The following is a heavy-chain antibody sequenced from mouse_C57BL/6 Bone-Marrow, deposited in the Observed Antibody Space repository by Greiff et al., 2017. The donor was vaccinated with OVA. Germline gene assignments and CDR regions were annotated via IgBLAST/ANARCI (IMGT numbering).Heavy chain of an antibody. Sequence: EVKLMESGPGLAKPSQTLSLTCSVTGYSITSDYWNWIRKFPGNKLEYMGYISYSGSTYYNPSLKSRNSITRDTSKNKYYLPLNSVTTEDTATYYCARSPWRLLRRYAMDYWGQGTSVTVSS. D-gene: IGHD2-3*01. CDR2: ISYSGST. CDR3: ARSPWRLLRRYAMDY. CDR1: GYSITSDY. J-gene: IGHJ4*01. V-gene: IGHV3-8*01.